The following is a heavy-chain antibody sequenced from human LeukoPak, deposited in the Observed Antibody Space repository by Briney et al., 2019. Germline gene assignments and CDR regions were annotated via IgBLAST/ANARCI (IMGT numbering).Heavy chain of an antibody. J-gene: IGHJ4*02. D-gene: IGHD3-22*01. Sequence: SETLSLTCTVSGGSISSSSYYWGWIRQPPGKGLEWIGSIYYSGSTYYNPSLKSRVTISVDTSKNQFSLKLSSVTAADTAVYYCARGDYYDSSGYSSLDYWGQGTLVTVSS. CDR3: ARGDYYDSSGYSSLDY. CDR2: IYYSGST. CDR1: GGSISSSSYY. V-gene: IGHV4-39*07.